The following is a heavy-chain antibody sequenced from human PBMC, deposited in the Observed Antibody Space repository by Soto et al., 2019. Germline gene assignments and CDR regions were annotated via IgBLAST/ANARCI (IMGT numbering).Heavy chain of an antibody. Sequence: EVQLVESGGGLVQPGGSLRLSCAASGFTFSSYSMNWVRQAPGKGLEWVSYISSSSSTIYYADSVKGRFTISRDNAKNSLYLQMNSGRAEDTDVYYCARAGGYCSGGSCYNFDYWGQGTLVTVSS. CDR3: ARAGGYCSGGSCYNFDY. CDR2: ISSSSSTI. J-gene: IGHJ4*02. CDR1: GFTFSSYS. D-gene: IGHD2-15*01. V-gene: IGHV3-48*01.